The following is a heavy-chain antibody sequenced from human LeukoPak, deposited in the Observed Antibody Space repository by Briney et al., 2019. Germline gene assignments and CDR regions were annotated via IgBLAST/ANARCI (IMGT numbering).Heavy chain of an antibody. V-gene: IGHV1-69*06. CDR2: IIPIFGTA. Sequence: VASVKVSCKASGGTFSSYAISWVRQAPGQGLEWMGGIIPIFGTANYAQKFQGRVTITADKSTTTAYMELSSLRSEGTAVYYCARGGGELERDTYDAFDIWGQGTMVTVSS. CDR1: GGTFSSYA. CDR3: ARGGGELERDTYDAFDI. D-gene: IGHD1-1*01. J-gene: IGHJ3*02.